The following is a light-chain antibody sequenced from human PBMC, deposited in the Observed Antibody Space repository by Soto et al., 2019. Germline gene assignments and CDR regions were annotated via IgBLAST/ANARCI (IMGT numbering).Light chain of an antibody. CDR2: KAS. CDR1: HSISTW. V-gene: IGKV1-5*03. CDR3: QQDNSYPT. J-gene: IGKJ5*01. Sequence: DIQMTQSPSTLSASVGDRVTITCRASHSISTWLAWYQQKPGKAPNLLIYKASSLESGVPSRFSRSGSGTEFTLTISSLQHDDFATYYCQQDNSYPTFGQGTRLEIK.